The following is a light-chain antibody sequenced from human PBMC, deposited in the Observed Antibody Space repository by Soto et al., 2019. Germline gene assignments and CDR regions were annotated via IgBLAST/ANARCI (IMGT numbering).Light chain of an antibody. V-gene: IGKV1-27*01. CDR1: QGISNY. CDR3: QHYNSYSPWT. Sequence: DIQRTQSPSSLSASVGDRVTITCRASQGISNYLAWYQQKPGKVPKLLIYAASTLQSGVPSRFSGSGSGTDSTLTISSLQPDDFATYYCQHYNSYSPWTFGQGTKVDIK. J-gene: IGKJ1*01. CDR2: AAS.